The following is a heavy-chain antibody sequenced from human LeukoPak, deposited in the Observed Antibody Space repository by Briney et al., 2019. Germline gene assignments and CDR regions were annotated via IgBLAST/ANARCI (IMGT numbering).Heavy chain of an antibody. V-gene: IGHV3-21*06. J-gene: IGHJ4*02. CDR2: ISSSSSYI. Sequence: SGGSLRLSCAASGFTFSSYSMNWVRQAPGKGLEWVSSISSSSSYICYADSVKGRFTISRDNAKNSLYLQMNSLRAEDTAIYYCTRVGYIDEGIDYWGQGTLVTVSS. CDR1: GFTFSSYS. CDR3: TRVGYIDEGIDY. D-gene: IGHD5-24*01.